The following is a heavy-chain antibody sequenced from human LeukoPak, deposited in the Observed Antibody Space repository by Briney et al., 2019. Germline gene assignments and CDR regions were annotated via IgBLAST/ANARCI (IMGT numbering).Heavy chain of an antibody. Sequence: GGSLRLSCAASGFTFSSYAMHWVRQAPGKGLEWVAVISYDGSNKYYADSVKGRFTISRDNSKNTLYLQMNSLRAEDTAVYYCARDNTGSSGWSRGGHFDYWGQGTLVTVSS. J-gene: IGHJ4*02. CDR1: GFTFSSYA. CDR2: ISYDGSNK. CDR3: ARDNTGSSGWSRGGHFDY. D-gene: IGHD6-19*01. V-gene: IGHV3-30-3*01.